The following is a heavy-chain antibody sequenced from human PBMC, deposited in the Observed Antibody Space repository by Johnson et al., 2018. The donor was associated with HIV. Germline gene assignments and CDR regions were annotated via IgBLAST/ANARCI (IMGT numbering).Heavy chain of an antibody. CDR3: ARVLNARPQWALDI. D-gene: IGHD5-24*01. J-gene: IGHJ3*02. CDR1: GFTFSTYG. Sequence: VQLVESGGGVVQPGRSLRLSCAASGFTFSTYGMHWVRQAPGKGLEWVAVMWYDGSNKYYVDSVKGRFTISRDNAKNSLYLQMNSVRAEDTALYFCARVLNARPQWALDIWGQGTMVTVSS. V-gene: IGHV3-33*01. CDR2: MWYDGSNK.